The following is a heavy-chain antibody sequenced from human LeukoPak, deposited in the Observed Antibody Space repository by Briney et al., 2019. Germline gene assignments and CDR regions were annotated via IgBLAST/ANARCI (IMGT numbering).Heavy chain of an antibody. CDR3: AKNPYYYDSSGY. CDR2: ISGSGGST. CDR1: GFTFSSYA. D-gene: IGHD3-22*01. Sequence: GGSLRLSCAASGFTFSSYAMSWVRQAPGKGLEWVSAISGSGGSTYYADSVKGRFTISRDNSKNTLYLQMNSPRAEDTAVYYCAKNPYYYDSSGYWGQGTLVTVSS. V-gene: IGHV3-23*01. J-gene: IGHJ4*02.